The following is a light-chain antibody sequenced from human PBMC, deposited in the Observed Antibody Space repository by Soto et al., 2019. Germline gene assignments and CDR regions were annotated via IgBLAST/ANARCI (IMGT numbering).Light chain of an antibody. J-gene: IGLJ2*01. Sequence: QAVVTQPPSVSGAPGQRVTISCTGSSSNIGAGYDVHWYQQLPGTAPKLLIYANTNRPSGVPDRFSGSKSGTSASLAITGLQAEDEADYYCQSDDSSVVFGGGTKLTVL. CDR2: ANT. V-gene: IGLV1-40*01. CDR1: SSNIGAGYD. CDR3: QSDDSSVV.